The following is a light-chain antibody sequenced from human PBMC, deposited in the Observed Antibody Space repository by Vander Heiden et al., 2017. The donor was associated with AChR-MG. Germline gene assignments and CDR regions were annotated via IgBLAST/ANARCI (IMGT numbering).Light chain of an antibody. V-gene: IGKV3-20*01. CDR2: DTS. CDR1: QSLSNNY. CDR3: QQDDNSRFT. Sequence: EIVLTQSPGTLSLSPGERATLSCRASQSLSNNYLAWYQQKPGQAPRLLIYDTSTRATGIPDRFSGSGSGADFALTISILEPEDFAVYYCQQDDNSRFTFGHGTRVDIK. J-gene: IGKJ3*01.